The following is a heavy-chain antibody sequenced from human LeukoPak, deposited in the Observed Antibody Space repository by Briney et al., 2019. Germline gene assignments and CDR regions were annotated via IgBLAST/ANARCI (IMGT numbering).Heavy chain of an antibody. CDR3: ARAECGNCWLIDP. Sequence: GTSLGLSCVASGFTFSNFAMHWVRQAPGKGPEWVSLLSSDGSEKNCADSVKGRFTISRDNSKNTLYLQMNSLRDEDTAVYYCARAECGNCWLIDPWGQGTLVTVSS. J-gene: IGHJ5*02. V-gene: IGHV3-30*03. CDR2: LSSDGSEK. CDR1: GFTFSNFA. D-gene: IGHD3-9*01.